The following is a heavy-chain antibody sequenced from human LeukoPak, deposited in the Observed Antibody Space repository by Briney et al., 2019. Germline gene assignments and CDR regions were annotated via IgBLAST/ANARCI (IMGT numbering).Heavy chain of an antibody. CDR3: ARVNLGALVRGVFHYIGMDV. Sequence: GGSLRLSCAASGFTFSSYSMNWVRQAPGKGLEWVSPISSSSSYIYYADSVKGRFTISRDNAKNSLYLQMNSLRVEDTAVYYCARVNLGALVRGVFHYIGMDVWGQGTTVTVSS. D-gene: IGHD3-10*01. CDR2: ISSSSSYI. J-gene: IGHJ6*02. CDR1: GFTFSSYS. V-gene: IGHV3-21*04.